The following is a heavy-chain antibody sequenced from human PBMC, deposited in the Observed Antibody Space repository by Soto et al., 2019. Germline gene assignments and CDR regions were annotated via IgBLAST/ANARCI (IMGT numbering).Heavy chain of an antibody. CDR1: GFTFSSYA. CDR2: ISGSGGNT. V-gene: IGHV3-23*01. Sequence: EVQLLESGGGLVQPGGSLRLSCAASGFTFSSYAMRWVRQAPVKGLEWVLAISGSGGNTYYADSVKGRFTISRDNSKNTLYLQMNSLRAEDTAVYYCARRGSGSYYDYWGQGTLVTVSS. J-gene: IGHJ4*02. CDR3: ARRGSGSYYDY. D-gene: IGHD1-26*01.